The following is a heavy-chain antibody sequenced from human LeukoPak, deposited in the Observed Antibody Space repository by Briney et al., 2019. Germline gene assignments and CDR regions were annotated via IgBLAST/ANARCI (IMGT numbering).Heavy chain of an antibody. Sequence: GESLKISCKGSGYSFTSYWIGWVRQMPGKRLEWMGIIYPGDSDTRYSPSFQGQVTISADKSISTAYLQWSSLKASDTAMYYCASTYCGGDCYGDAFDIWGQGTMVTVSS. CDR3: ASTYCGGDCYGDAFDI. CDR1: GYSFTSYW. CDR2: IYPGDSDT. V-gene: IGHV5-51*01. D-gene: IGHD2-21*02. J-gene: IGHJ3*02.